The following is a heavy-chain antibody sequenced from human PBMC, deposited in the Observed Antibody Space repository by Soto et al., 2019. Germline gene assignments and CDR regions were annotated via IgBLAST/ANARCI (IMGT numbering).Heavy chain of an antibody. V-gene: IGHV3-23*01. J-gene: IGHJ6*02. Sequence: EVQLLESGGGLVQPGGSLRLSCAASGFTFSSYAMSWVRQAPGKGLEWVSAISGSGGSTYYADSVKGRFTISRDNSKTTLYLQMNSLRADDTAVYYCAKGVVSPPLSYWYYYGMDVWGQGTTVTVSS. CDR2: ISGSGGST. CDR1: GFTFSSYA. D-gene: IGHD2-2*01. CDR3: AKGVVSPPLSYWYYYGMDV.